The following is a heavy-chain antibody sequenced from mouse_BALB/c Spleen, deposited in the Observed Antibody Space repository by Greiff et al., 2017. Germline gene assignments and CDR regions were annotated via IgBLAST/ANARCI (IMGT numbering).Heavy chain of an antibody. V-gene: IGHV14-1*02. Sequence: DVKLQESGAELVRPGALVKLSCKASGFNIKDYYMHWVKQRPEQGLEWIGWIDPENGNTIYDPKFQGKASITADTSSNTAYLQLSSLTSEDTAVYYCARWGLRRGYAMDYWGQGTSVTVSS. CDR3: ARWGLRRGYAMDY. D-gene: IGHD2-4*01. J-gene: IGHJ4*01. CDR2: IDPENGNT. CDR1: GFNIKDYY.